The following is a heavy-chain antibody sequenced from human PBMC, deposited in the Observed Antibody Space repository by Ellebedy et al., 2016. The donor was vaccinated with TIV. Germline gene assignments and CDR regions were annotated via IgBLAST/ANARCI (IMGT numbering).Heavy chain of an antibody. J-gene: IGHJ4*02. D-gene: IGHD2-8*01. CDR3: GTYLAQVCVVN. CDR2: ISAAGGDT. CDR1: GFTFSSYS. V-gene: IGHV3-23*01. Sequence: GGSLRLXCAASGFTFSSYSMNWVRQAPGKGLEWVSGISAAGGDTHYADSVKGRFTIYRDDPRNTLYLEMNSLRDEDTAVYYCGTYLAQVCVVNWGQGTLVTVSS.